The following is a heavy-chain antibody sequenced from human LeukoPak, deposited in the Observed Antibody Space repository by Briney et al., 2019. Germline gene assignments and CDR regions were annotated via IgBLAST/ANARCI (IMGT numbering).Heavy chain of an antibody. J-gene: IGHJ4*02. D-gene: IGHD3-10*01. CDR2: IYYSGST. CDR3: AREGITMVRGVLDY. CDR1: GGSIISSSYY. Sequence: SETLSLTCTVSGGSIISSSYYWGWIRQPPGKGLEWIGSIYYSGSTYYNPSLKSRVTISVDTSKNQFSLKLSSVTAADTAVYYCAREGITMVRGVLDYWGQGTLVTVSS. V-gene: IGHV4-39*07.